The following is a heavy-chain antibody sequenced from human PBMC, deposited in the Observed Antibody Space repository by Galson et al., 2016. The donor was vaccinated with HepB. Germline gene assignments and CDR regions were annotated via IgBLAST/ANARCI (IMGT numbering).Heavy chain of an antibody. D-gene: IGHD3-10*01. J-gene: IGHJ4*02. CDR3: AKDGDYGSGSYYPLYFDY. CDR1: GFTFDEYV. V-gene: IGHV3-9*01. Sequence: SLRLSCAASGFTFDEYVMHWVRQAPGKGLEWVSGISWSSGSIGYADSVKGRFTISRDNAKNSLYLQMNSLRAEDTALYYCAKDGDYGSGSYYPLYFDYWGQGTLVTVSS. CDR2: ISWSSGSI.